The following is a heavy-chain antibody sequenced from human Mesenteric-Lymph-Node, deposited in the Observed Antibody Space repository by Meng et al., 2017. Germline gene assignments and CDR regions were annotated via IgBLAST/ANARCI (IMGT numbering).Heavy chain of an antibody. Sequence: GESLKISCAASGFTFNNYAMSWVRQAPGKGLEWVSGITGSGDSTYYEDSVKGRFTISRDNAKNSLYLQMNSLRAEDTALYYCAKDSRYSSSWYHAFDIWGQGTMVTVSS. CDR1: GFTFNNYA. V-gene: IGHV3-23*01. CDR2: ITGSGDST. D-gene: IGHD6-13*01. J-gene: IGHJ3*02. CDR3: AKDSRYSSSWYHAFDI.